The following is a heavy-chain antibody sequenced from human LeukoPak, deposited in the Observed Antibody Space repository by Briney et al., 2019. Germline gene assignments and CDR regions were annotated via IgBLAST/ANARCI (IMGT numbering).Heavy chain of an antibody. CDR3: ARYWGVQLWPHWYFDL. CDR1: GGSISSYY. J-gene: IGHJ2*01. Sequence: PSETLSLTCTVSGGSISSYYWSWIRQPPGKGLEWIGYIYYSGSTKYNPSLKSRVTISVDRSKNQFSLKLNSVTAADTAVYYCARYWGVQLWPHWYFDLWGRGSLVTVSS. CDR2: IYYSGST. V-gene: IGHV4-59*01. D-gene: IGHD5-24*01.